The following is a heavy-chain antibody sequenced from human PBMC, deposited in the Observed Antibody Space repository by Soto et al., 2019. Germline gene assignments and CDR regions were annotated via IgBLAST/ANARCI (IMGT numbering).Heavy chain of an antibody. D-gene: IGHD2-15*01. CDR2: INHSGST. CDR1: GGSFSGYY. Sequence: SETLSLTCAVYGGSFSGYYWSWIRQPPGKGLEWIGEINHSGSTNYNPSLKSRVTISVDTSKNQFSLKLSSVTAADTAVYYCARGRFTPGYCSGGSCYSSHLSPYRKGRNFDYWGQGTLVTVSS. V-gene: IGHV4-34*01. CDR3: ARGRFTPGYCSGGSCYSSHLSPYRKGRNFDY. J-gene: IGHJ4*02.